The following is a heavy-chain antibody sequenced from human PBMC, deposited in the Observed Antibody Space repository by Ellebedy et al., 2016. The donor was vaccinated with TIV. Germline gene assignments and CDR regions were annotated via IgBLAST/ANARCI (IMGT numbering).Heavy chain of an antibody. J-gene: IGHJ2*01. Sequence: AASVKVSCKASGFTFTKSAVQWVRQARGQRLEWIGWIVVGSGNTHYAQKFQARVTITRDMSTSTAYIELSSLRSEDTAGYYCAADSVVGPSASWYFDLWGRGTLVTVSS. CDR2: IVVGSGNT. CDR3: AADSVVGPSASWYFDL. D-gene: IGHD2-15*01. CDR1: GFTFTKSA. V-gene: IGHV1-58*01.